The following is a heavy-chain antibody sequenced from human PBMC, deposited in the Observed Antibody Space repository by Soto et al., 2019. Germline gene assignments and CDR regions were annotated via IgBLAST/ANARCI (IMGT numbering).Heavy chain of an antibody. V-gene: IGHV4-4*02. J-gene: IGHJ4*02. Sequence: QVQLQESGPGLVKPSETLSLTCTVSSDSIAGENWWSWVRQPPGMGLEWIGEIFHTGGTNYNPSLTSRVTMEVDKSNNQFSLKRISATAADTAVYYCARVFSSGSGWMYYFDFWGQGTLVSVAS. CDR2: IFHTGGT. CDR1: SDSIAGENW. CDR3: ARVFSSGSGWMYYFDF. D-gene: IGHD6-25*01.